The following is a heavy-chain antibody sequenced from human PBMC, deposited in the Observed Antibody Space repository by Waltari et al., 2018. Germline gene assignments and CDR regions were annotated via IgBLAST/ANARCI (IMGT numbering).Heavy chain of an antibody. V-gene: IGHV4-38-2*02. D-gene: IGHD1-26*01. CDR1: GYSISSGYY. CDR2: IYHSGST. Sequence: QVQLQESGPGLVKPSETLSLTCAVSGYSISSGYYWGWIRQPPGKGLEWIGSIYHSGSTYYNPSLTSRVTISVDTSKNQFARKLSSVTAADTAVYYCARDSGSYSYAFEIWGQGTLVTVSS. J-gene: IGHJ4*02. CDR3: ARDSGSYSYAFEI.